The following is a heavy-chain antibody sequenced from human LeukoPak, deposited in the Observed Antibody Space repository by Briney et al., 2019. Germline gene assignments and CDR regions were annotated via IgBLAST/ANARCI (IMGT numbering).Heavy chain of an antibody. Sequence: ASVKVSCKASGGTFSSYAISWARQAPGQGLEWMGRIIPIFGIANYARKFQGRVTITADKSTSTAYMELSSLRSEDTAVYYCARDVDTAAGFGMDVWGQGTTVTVSS. CDR2: IIPIFGIA. V-gene: IGHV1-69*04. D-gene: IGHD5-18*01. J-gene: IGHJ6*02. CDR3: ARDVDTAAGFGMDV. CDR1: GGTFSSYA.